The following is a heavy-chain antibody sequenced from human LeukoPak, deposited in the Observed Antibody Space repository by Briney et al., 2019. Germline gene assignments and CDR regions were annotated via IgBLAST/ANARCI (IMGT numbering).Heavy chain of an antibody. J-gene: IGHJ6*02. Sequence: ASETLSLTCTVSGGSISSYYWSWIRQPPGKGLEWIGYIYYSGSTNYNPSLKSRVTISVDTSKNQFSLKLSSVTAADTAVYYCARVNLGYCSSTSCRMHYYYGMDVWGQGTTVTVSS. D-gene: IGHD2-2*01. CDR1: GGSISSYY. CDR2: IYYSGST. V-gene: IGHV4-59*01. CDR3: ARVNLGYCSSTSCRMHYYYGMDV.